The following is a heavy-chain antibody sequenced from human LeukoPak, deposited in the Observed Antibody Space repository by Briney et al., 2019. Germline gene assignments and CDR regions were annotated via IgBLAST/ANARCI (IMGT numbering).Heavy chain of an antibody. CDR1: GFIFSNYA. CDR2: ISYDGSNK. V-gene: IGHV3-30*04. Sequence: GGSLRLSCAASGFIFSNYAMHWVRQAPGKGLEWVAVISYDGSNKYYADSVKGRFTISRDNAKNSLYLQMNSLRAEDTAVYYCARDNSGRTVTPWGQGTLVTVSS. D-gene: IGHD6-19*01. J-gene: IGHJ5*02. CDR3: ARDNSGRTVTP.